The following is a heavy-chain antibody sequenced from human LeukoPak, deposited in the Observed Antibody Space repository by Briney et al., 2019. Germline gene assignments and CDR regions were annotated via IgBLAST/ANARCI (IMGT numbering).Heavy chain of an antibody. CDR1: AFTFSNYA. Sequence: GGSLRPSCAASAFTFSNYAVSWVRQAPGKGLEWVSGISGSGGSTDYADSVKGRFTISRDNSKNTLYLQMNSLRAEDTAVYYCAAKSGDCSGTTCYTFDFWGQGTLVTVSS. J-gene: IGHJ4*02. V-gene: IGHV3-23*01. D-gene: IGHD2-2*02. CDR2: ISGSGGST. CDR3: AAKSGDCSGTTCYTFDF.